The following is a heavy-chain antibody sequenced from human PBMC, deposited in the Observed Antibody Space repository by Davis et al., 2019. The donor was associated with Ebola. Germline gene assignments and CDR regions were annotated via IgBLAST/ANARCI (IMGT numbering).Heavy chain of an antibody. V-gene: IGHV3-30-3*01. Sequence: SCAASGFTFSSYAMHWVRQAPGKGLEWVAVISYDGSNKYYADSVKGRFTISRDNSKNTLYLQMNSLRAEDTAVYYCARGGYDWGQGTLVTVSS. CDR1: GFTFSSYA. CDR2: ISYDGSNK. D-gene: IGHD3-3*01. J-gene: IGHJ4*02. CDR3: ARGGYD.